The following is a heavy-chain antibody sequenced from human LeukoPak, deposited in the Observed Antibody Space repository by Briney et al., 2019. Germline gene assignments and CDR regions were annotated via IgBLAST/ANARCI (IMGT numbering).Heavy chain of an antibody. CDR2: IYTSGST. CDR1: GGSISSYY. D-gene: IGHD1-26*01. J-gene: IGHJ6*02. V-gene: IGHV4-4*07. CDR3: ARGGPLHLNYYYYGMDV. Sequence: PSETLSPTCTVSGGSISSYYWSWIRQPAGKGLEWIGRIYTSGSTNYNPSLKSRVTMSVDTSKNQFSLKLSSVTAADTAVYYCARGGPLHLNYYYYGMDVWGQGTTVTVSS.